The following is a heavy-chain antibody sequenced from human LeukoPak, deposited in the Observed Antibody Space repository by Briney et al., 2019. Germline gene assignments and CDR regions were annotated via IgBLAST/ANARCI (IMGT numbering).Heavy chain of an antibody. CDR2: MRNDGTDI. D-gene: IGHD7-27*01. CDR3: ARDHSPKWGSGERYFDY. CDR1: GFSFNAYA. Sequence: GGSLRLSCAGSGFSFNAYAMHWVRQAPGKGLEGVAVMRNDGTDIYYADSVKGRFTIYRDNSKNTLYLQMNSLRVEDTAVYYCARDHSPKWGSGERYFDYWGQGTLVTVSS. J-gene: IGHJ4*02. V-gene: IGHV3-33*01.